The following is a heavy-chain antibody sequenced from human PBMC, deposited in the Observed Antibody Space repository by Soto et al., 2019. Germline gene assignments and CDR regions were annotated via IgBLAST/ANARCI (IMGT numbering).Heavy chain of an antibody. CDR1: GYTLSKLS. CDR3: ATDQAVWNYYDSSGSFDY. Sequence: QVQLVQSGAEVKKPGASVTVSCKVSGYTLSKLSIHWVRQAPGKGLEWMGGFDPEDGETIYAQEFQGRVIMTEDTSTDTAYMELTSLRSEDTAVYYCATDQAVWNYYDSSGSFDYWGQGTVVTVSS. CDR2: FDPEDGET. D-gene: IGHD3-22*01. V-gene: IGHV1-24*01. J-gene: IGHJ4*02.